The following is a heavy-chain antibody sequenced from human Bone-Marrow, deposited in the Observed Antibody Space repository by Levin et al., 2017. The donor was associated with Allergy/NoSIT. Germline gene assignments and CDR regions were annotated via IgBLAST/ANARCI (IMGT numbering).Heavy chain of an antibody. V-gene: IGHV3-11*01. Sequence: SCTASGFVFSDYYMTWIRQAPGKGLESVSYISSLGTTVSYADSVKGRFTLSRDNAKNSLYLQMDSLRPDDTAVYYCARGDGVAGYWGQGTLVTVSS. CDR2: ISSLGTTV. J-gene: IGHJ4*02. D-gene: IGHD3-3*01. CDR1: GFVFSDYY. CDR3: ARGDGVAGY.